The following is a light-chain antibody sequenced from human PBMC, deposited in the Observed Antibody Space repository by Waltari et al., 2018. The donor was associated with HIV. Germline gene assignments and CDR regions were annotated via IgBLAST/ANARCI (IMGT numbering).Light chain of an antibody. CDR1: QSVFHSSNNKKY. CDR2: WAS. J-gene: IGKJ3*01. Sequence: DIVMNQSPDSLPVYMGERATIHCKSSQSVFHSSNNKKYLAWYQQKSGQPPKLLISWASTRESGVPDRFSGSGSGTDFTLTISSLQAEDVAVYYCQQYYDTPLTFGPGTKVDIK. CDR3: QQYYDTPLT. V-gene: IGKV4-1*01.